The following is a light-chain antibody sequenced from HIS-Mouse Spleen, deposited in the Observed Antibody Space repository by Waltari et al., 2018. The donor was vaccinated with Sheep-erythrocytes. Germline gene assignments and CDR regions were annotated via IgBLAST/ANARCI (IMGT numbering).Light chain of an antibody. CDR1: SSDVGGYNY. CDR3: CSYAGSYNHV. CDR2: DVS. J-gene: IGLJ1*01. V-gene: IGLV2-11*01. Sequence: QSALTQPRSVSGSPGQSVTLPCTGTSSDVGGYNYVSWYQQHPGKAPKLMIYDVSKRPSWVPDRFSGSKSGNTASLTISGLQAEDEADYYCCSYAGSYNHVFATGTKVTVL.